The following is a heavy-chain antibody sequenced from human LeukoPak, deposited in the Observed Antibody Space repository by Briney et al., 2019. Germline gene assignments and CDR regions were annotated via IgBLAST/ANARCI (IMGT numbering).Heavy chain of an antibody. CDR2: ISSSSSYT. CDR3: ARAGEGWYNDY. D-gene: IGHD6-19*01. J-gene: IGHJ4*02. CDR1: GFTFSDYY. V-gene: IGHV3-11*05. Sequence: GGSLRLSCAASGFTFSDYYMSWIRQAPGKGLEWVSYISSSSSYTNYADSVRGRFTISRDNAKNSLYLQMNSLRAEDTAVYYCARAGEGWYNDYWGQGTLVTVSS.